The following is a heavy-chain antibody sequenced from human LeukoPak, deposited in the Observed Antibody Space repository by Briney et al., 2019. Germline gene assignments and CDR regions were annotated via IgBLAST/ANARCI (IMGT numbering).Heavy chain of an antibody. CDR2: IIPIFGTA. CDR3: ARERDDSAGNWFDP. Sequence: ASVKVSCKASGGTFSSYAISWVRQAPGQGLEWMGGIIPIFGTANYAQKFQGRVTITADESTSTAYVELSSLRSEDTAVYYCARERDDSAGNWFDPWGQGTLVTVSS. CDR1: GGTFSSYA. D-gene: IGHD5-24*01. J-gene: IGHJ5*02. V-gene: IGHV1-69*13.